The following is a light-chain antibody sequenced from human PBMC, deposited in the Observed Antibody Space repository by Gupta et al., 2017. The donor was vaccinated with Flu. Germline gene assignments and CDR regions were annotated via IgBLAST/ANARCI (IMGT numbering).Light chain of an antibody. CDR2: EGR. CDR1: SSDVGSYNL. Sequence: SALTQPASGSGSPGQSITISCTGTSSDVGSYNLVSWYQHHPDNAPKLIIYEGRKRPSGSANRFSGSKSGNTASLTISGLQAEDEADYYCCSYASSHVVFGGGTKLTVL. V-gene: IGLV2-23*01. J-gene: IGLJ2*01. CDR3: CSYASSHVV.